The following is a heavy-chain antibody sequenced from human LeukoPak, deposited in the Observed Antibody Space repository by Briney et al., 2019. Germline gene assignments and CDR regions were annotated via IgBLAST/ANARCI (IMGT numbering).Heavy chain of an antibody. Sequence: PGGSLRLSCEASGFSFSSYSMNWVRQAPGKGLEWVAVISYDGSNKYYADSVKGRFTISRDNSKNTLYLQMNSLRAEDTAVYYCARGTSTTVTPGYFDYWGQGTLVTVSS. V-gene: IGHV3-30*03. CDR3: ARGTSTTVTPGYFDY. CDR1: GFSFSSYS. J-gene: IGHJ4*02. D-gene: IGHD4-17*01. CDR2: ISYDGSNK.